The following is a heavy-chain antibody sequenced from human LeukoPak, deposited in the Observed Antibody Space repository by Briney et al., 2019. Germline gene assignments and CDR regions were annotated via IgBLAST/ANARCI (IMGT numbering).Heavy chain of an antibody. CDR1: GYTFTGYY. CDR2: INPNSGGT. Sequence: ASVKVSCKASGYTFTGYYMHWVRQAPGQGLEWMGWINPNSGGTNYAQKFQGRVTMTRDTSISTAYMELSRLRSDDTAVYYCARAPASDTAMVDGYYFDYWGQGTLVTVSS. J-gene: IGHJ4*02. CDR3: ARAPASDTAMVDGYYFDY. D-gene: IGHD5-18*01. V-gene: IGHV1-2*02.